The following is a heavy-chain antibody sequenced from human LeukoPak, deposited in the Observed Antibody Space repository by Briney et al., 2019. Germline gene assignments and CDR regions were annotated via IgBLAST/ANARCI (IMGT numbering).Heavy chain of an antibody. V-gene: IGHV4-39*02. CDR3: AKDPFRLEPYYYYYMDV. J-gene: IGHJ6*03. D-gene: IGHD1-1*01. CDR1: GGSISSSSYY. Sequence: SETLSLTCTVSGGSISSSSYYWGWIRQPPGKGLEWIANIYYSGSTYYNPSLKSRVTISVDTSKNQLSLKLSAVTAADTAVYYCAKDPFRLEPYYYYYMDVWGKGTTVTISS. CDR2: IYYSGST.